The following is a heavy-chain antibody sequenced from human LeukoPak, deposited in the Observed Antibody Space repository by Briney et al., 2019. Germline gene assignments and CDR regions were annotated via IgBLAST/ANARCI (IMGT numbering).Heavy chain of an antibody. V-gene: IGHV3-30-3*01. CDR1: GFTFSSYA. CDR2: ISYDGSNK. D-gene: IGHD3-3*01. J-gene: IGHJ4*02. CDR3: ARDPNDFWSGYYTGTFDY. Sequence: GGSLRLSCAASGFTFSSYAMHWVRQAPGKGLEWVAVISYDGSNKYYADSVKGRFTISRDNSKNTLYLQMNSLRAEDTAVYYCARDPNDFWSGYYTGTFDYWGQGTLVTVSS.